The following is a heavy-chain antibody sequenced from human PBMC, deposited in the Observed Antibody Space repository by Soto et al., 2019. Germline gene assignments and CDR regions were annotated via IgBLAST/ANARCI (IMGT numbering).Heavy chain of an antibody. CDR1: GFTFNTYD. CDR2: ITTSSAYI. J-gene: IGHJ5*02. D-gene: IGHD2-21*01. CDR3: VRSGAARLLRNIWFDT. V-gene: IGHV3-21*01. Sequence: EVQLVESGGGLVKPGGSLRLSCAASGFTFNTYDMNWVRQAPGKGLEWVSSITTSSAYIYYADSLKGRITISRENAKNPLFLQMNSLRAEDQAVYYCVRSGAARLLRNIWFDTWGQGTLVTVSS.